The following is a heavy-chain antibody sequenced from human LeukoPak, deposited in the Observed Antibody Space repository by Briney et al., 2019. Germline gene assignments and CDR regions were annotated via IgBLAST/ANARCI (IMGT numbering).Heavy chain of an antibody. Sequence: PGGSLRLSCAASGFTFSSSWMHWVRQAPGQGLVWVSRIDEFGRATFYADSVKGRFTISRDDATNTVYLQMNSLRADDTAIYFCTRDLVLGSGSYGHWGQGTLVTVSA. CDR3: TRDLVLGSGSYGH. CDR1: GFTFSSSW. CDR2: IDEFGRAT. V-gene: IGHV3-74*01. D-gene: IGHD3-10*01. J-gene: IGHJ1*01.